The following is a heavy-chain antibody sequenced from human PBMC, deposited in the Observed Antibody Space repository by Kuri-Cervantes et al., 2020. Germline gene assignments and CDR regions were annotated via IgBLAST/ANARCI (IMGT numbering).Heavy chain of an antibody. V-gene: IGHV4-39*01. D-gene: IGHD3-16*02. CDR1: GGSISSSSYY. CDR3: ARQGLTYYDYVWGSYRYLGYFDY. CDR2: IYYSGST. J-gene: IGHJ4*02. Sequence: SETLSLTCTVSGGSISSSSYYWGWIRQPPGKGLEWIGSIYYSGSTYYNPSLKSRVTISVDTSKNQFSLKLSSVTAADPAVYYCARQGLTYYDYVWGSYRYLGYFDYWGQGTLVTVSS.